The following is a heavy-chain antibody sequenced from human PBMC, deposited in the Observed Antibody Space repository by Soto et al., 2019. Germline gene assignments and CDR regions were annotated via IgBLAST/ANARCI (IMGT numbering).Heavy chain of an antibody. D-gene: IGHD3-10*02. CDR2: IYHSGST. J-gene: IGHJ6*02. Sequence: QVQLQESGPGLVKPSGTLSLTCAVSGGSISSSNWWSWVRQPPGKGLEWIGEIYHSGSTNYNPSLKSPVTISVDKSKNQFSLKLCSVTAADTAVYYCASVRGGYYYAMYVWGQGTTVTVSS. CDR3: ASVRGGYYYAMYV. V-gene: IGHV4-4*02. CDR1: GGSISSSNW.